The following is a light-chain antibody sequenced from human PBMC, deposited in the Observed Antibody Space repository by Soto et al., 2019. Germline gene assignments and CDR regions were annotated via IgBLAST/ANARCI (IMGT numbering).Light chain of an antibody. CDR1: ASNIGAGYD. V-gene: IGLV1-40*01. CDR3: QSYDNALSSSI. J-gene: IGLJ2*01. Sequence: QSVLTQPPSVSGAPGQTLIISCSGSASNIGAGYDVHWYQQLPRTPPKLLSSLNHNRPSGVPDRFSGSTSGTSASLAIAGLQAEDEAEYYCQSYDNALSSSIFGGGTKLTVL. CDR2: LNH.